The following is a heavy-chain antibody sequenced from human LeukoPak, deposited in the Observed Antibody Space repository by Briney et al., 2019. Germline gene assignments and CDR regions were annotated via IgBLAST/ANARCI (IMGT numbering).Heavy chain of an antibody. CDR3: ARDPTPKWELLPYFDY. J-gene: IGHJ4*02. D-gene: IGHD1-26*01. CDR1: GFTFSDYS. CDR2: ISSSGRYT. V-gene: IGHV3-21*01. Sequence: PGRSLRLSCAASGFTFSDYSMNWVRQAPGKGLERVSSISSSGRYTYYADSVKGRFTVSRDNAENSLSLQMDNLGAEDTAVYFCARDPTPKWELLPYFDYWGRGTLVTVSS.